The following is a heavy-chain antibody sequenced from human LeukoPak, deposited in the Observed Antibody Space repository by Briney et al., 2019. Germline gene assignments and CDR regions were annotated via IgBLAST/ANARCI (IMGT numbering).Heavy chain of an antibody. J-gene: IGHJ3*02. CDR3: ASLGLGYIYGTRVDAFDI. CDR2: ISYSGST. CDR1: GGSISSSSYY. V-gene: IGHV4-39*01. D-gene: IGHD5-18*01. Sequence: PSETLSLTCTVSGGSISSSSYYWGWIRQPPGKGLEWFGSISYSGSTYYNPSLKSRVTISVDTSKNQFSLKLSSVTAADTAVYYCASLGLGYIYGTRVDAFDIWGQGTMVTVSS.